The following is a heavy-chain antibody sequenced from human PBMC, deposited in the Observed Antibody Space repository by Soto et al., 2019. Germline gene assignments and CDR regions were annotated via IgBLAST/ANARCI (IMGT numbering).Heavy chain of an antibody. CDR3: ARSHFTVTRINWFDP. Sequence: EVQLVESGGGLVQPGGSLRLSCAASGFTFSSYSMNWVRQAPGKGLEWVSYISSSSSTIYYADSVKGRFTISRDNAKNSLYLQMNSLRAGDTAVYYCARSHFTVTRINWFDPWGQGTLVTVSS. V-gene: IGHV3-48*01. D-gene: IGHD4-17*01. CDR1: GFTFSSYS. J-gene: IGHJ5*02. CDR2: ISSSSSTI.